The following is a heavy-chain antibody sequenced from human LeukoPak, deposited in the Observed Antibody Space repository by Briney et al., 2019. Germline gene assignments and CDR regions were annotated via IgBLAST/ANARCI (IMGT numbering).Heavy chain of an antibody. CDR2: IYTSGST. CDR3: ARFSCSSTSCLKGWFDP. CDR1: GGSISSYY. J-gene: IGHJ5*02. D-gene: IGHD2-2*01. V-gene: IGHV4-4*07. Sequence: SETLSLTCTVSGGSISSYYWSWIWQPAGKGLEWIGRIYTSGSTNYNPSLKSRVTMSVDTSKNQFSLKLSSVTAADTAVYYCARFSCSSTSCLKGWFDPWGQGTLVTVSS.